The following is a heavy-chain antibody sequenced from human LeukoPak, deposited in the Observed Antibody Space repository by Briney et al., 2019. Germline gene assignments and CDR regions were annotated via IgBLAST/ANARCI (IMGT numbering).Heavy chain of an antibody. J-gene: IGHJ4*02. CDR3: TRGHGWTDY. Sequence: SETLSLTCTVSGGSISSYYWSWIRQPPGKGLEWIGYIYYSGSTNYNPSLKSRVTMSINMSKNQFSLELISVTAADTAVYYCTRGHGWTDYWGQGTLVTVSS. CDR2: IYYSGST. D-gene: IGHD6-19*01. V-gene: IGHV4-59*12. CDR1: GGSISSYY.